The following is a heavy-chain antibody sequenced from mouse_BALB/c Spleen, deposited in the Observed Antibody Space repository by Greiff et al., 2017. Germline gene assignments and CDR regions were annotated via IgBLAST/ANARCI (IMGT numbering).Heavy chain of an antibody. CDR2: IYPGSGST. CDR1: GYTFTSYW. J-gene: IGHJ3*01. Sequence: LKQPGSELVRPGASVKLSCKASGYTFTSYWMHWVKQRPGQGLEWIGNIYPGSGSTNYDEKFKSKATLTVDTSSSTAYMQLSSLTSEDSAVYYCTRVDGYFAYWGQGTLVTVSA. V-gene: IGHV1S22*01. CDR3: TRVDGYFAY. D-gene: IGHD2-3*01.